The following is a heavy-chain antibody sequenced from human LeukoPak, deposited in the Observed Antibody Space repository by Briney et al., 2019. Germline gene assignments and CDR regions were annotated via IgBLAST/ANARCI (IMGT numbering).Heavy chain of an antibody. CDR1: GASISSGGYY. D-gene: IGHD2-15*01. J-gene: IGHJ4*02. CDR2: IYYTGST. V-gene: IGHV4-31*03. Sequence: TLSLTCTVSGASISSGGYYWSWIRQHPGKGLEWIGYIYYTGSTYYNPSLRSRIFISVDTARNQFSLQLRSVTAADTAVYYCASHCSGGTCYRYFFDYWGQGTQVTVSS. CDR3: ASHCSGGTCYRYFFDY.